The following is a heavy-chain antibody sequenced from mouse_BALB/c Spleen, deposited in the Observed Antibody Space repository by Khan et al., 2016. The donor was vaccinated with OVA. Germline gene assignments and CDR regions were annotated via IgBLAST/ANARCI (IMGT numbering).Heavy chain of an antibody. V-gene: IGHV9-3-1*01. CDR3: ARPPYFSYTLDH. D-gene: IGHD2-10*01. J-gene: IGHJ4*01. CDR1: GYTFTNYG. Sequence: QVQLQQSGPELKKPGETVKISCKASGYTFTNYGMNWVKQSPGKALKWMGWINTYTGEPTYADDFKGRFAFSLETSASTAYLQINNLKNEDTATYFCARPPYFSYTLDHWGQGTSVTGSS. CDR2: INTYTGEP.